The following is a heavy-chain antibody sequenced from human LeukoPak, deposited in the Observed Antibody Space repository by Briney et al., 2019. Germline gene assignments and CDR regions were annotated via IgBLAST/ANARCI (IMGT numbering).Heavy chain of an antibody. J-gene: IGHJ4*02. V-gene: IGHV3-23*01. Sequence: GGSLRLSCAASGFTFSSYAMSWVRQAPGKGLEWVSAISGSGGTTYYADSVKGRFTISRDNSKNTLYLQMNSLGAEDTAVYYCAKDGMATISYYFDYWGQGTLVTVSS. D-gene: IGHD5-24*01. CDR3: AKDGMATISYYFDY. CDR1: GFTFSSYA. CDR2: ISGSGGTT.